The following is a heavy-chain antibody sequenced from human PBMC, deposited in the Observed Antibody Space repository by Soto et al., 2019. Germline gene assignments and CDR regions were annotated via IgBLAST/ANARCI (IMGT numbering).Heavy chain of an antibody. J-gene: IGHJ2*01. Sequence: QVQLQESGPGLVKPSQTLSLTCTVSGGSINSGGSYWSWIRQSPGEGLEWIGYIYYSGTTYYNPSRKSRVSIFLVPHKNHRSLKSRSVTATQTPIHYCASGQCFIRSRSYLNLWGRGTLVTVSS. CDR3: ASGQCFIRSRSYLNL. V-gene: IGHV4-30-4*01. CDR2: IYYSGTT. CDR1: GGSINSGGSY. D-gene: IGHD6-13*01.